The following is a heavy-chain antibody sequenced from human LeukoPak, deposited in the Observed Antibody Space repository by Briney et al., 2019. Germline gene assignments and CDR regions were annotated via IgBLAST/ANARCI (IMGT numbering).Heavy chain of an antibody. J-gene: IGHJ4*02. CDR2: IHYSGST. D-gene: IGHD3-22*01. V-gene: IGHV4-59*01. CDR1: GVSISSYY. CDR3: ARVGWDDSSGYYRGYFDS. Sequence: SETLSLTCTVSGVSISSYYWSWIRQPPGKGLEWIGYIHYSGSTDYNPSLKSRVTISVDTSKNQFSLKLSAVTAADTAVYYCARVGWDDSSGYYRGYFDSWGQGTLVTVSS.